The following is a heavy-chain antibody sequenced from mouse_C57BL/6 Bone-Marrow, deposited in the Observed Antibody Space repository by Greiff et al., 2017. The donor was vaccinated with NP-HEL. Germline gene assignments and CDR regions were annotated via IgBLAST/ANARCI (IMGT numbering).Heavy chain of an antibody. J-gene: IGHJ1*03. V-gene: IGHV1-58*01. CDR3: ANYGSSYWYFDV. CDR2: IYIGNGYT. D-gene: IGHD1-1*01. CDR1: GYTFTSYG. Sequence: EVKVEESGAELVRPGSSVKMSCKTSGYTFTSYGINWVKQRPGQGLEWIGYIYIGNGYTEYNEKFKGKATLTSDTSSSTSYMQLSSLTSEDSAIYVCANYGSSYWYFDVWGTGTTVTVSS.